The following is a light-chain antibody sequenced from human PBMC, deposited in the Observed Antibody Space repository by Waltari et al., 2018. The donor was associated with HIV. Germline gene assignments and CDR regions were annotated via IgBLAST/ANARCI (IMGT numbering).Light chain of an antibody. CDR1: QSVASNF. Sequence: DIVLTQSPGTLSLSSGERATLSCRASQSVASNFLAWYQHKPGQSPRLLIDDTSRRATGIPDRFSGSGFGTDFTLTIGRLEPEDFAVYYCQQYYRSVTFGQGTRLETK. V-gene: IGKV3-20*01. CDR2: DTS. CDR3: QQYYRSVT. J-gene: IGKJ5*01.